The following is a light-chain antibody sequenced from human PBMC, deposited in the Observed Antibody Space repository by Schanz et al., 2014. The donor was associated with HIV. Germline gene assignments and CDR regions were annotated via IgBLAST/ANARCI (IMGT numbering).Light chain of an antibody. CDR3: SSYTSSSTVV. V-gene: IGLV2-14*02. J-gene: IGLJ2*01. Sequence: QSVLTQSASVSGSPGQSITISCTGTISDVGSYNLVSWYQQHPGKAPKLIIYEGSKRPLGVSNRFSGSKSGNTASLTISGLQAEDEADYYCSSYTSSSTVVFGGGTKVTVL. CDR2: EGS. CDR1: ISDVGSYNL.